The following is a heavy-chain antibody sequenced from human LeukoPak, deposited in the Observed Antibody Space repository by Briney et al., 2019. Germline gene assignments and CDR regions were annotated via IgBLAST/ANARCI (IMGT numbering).Heavy chain of an antibody. J-gene: IGHJ3*02. V-gene: IGHV4-4*02. CDR1: GGSISSSNW. Sequence: SETLSLTCAVSGGSISSSNWWSWVRQPPGKGLEWIGEIYHSGSTNYNPSLKSRVTISVDTSRSQFSLKLTSVTAADTAVYYCARAPYRDDAFDIWGQGTMVTVSS. CDR2: IYHSGST. CDR3: ARAPYRDDAFDI. D-gene: IGHD3-16*02.